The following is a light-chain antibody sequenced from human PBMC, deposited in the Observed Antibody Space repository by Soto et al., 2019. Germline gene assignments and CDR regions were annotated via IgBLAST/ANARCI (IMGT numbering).Light chain of an antibody. Sequence: QSALTQPASVSGSAGQAITISCTGTSSDVGSYNLGSWYQQYPGKAPKLIIYEGTKRPSGVSNRFSGSKSGNTASLTISGLQAEDEADYYYCSYAGSTTWLFGGGTKLTVL. CDR2: EGT. V-gene: IGLV2-23*01. CDR3: CSYAGSTTWL. CDR1: SSDVGSYNL. J-gene: IGLJ3*02.